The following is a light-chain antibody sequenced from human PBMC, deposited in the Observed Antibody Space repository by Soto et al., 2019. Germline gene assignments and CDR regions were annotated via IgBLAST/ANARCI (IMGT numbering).Light chain of an antibody. Sequence: DIPMTQSPSTLSASIGDRVTITCRASQSISSWLAWYQQKPGKAPKLLIYKASSLEGGVPSRFSGSGSGTEFTLTISSLQPEDFATYYCQQYSSYSSITFGGGTKVEIK. CDR3: QQYSSYSSIT. CDR1: QSISSW. V-gene: IGKV1-5*03. J-gene: IGKJ4*01. CDR2: KAS.